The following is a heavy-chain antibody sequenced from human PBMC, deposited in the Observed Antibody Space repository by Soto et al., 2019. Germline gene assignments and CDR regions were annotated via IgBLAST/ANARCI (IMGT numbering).Heavy chain of an antibody. CDR3: ARADFWSGYSRPGMDV. D-gene: IGHD3-3*01. J-gene: IGHJ6*02. Sequence: SETLSLTCTVPGGSISSYSWIWIRQPPGKGLEWIGYIYYSGSTNYNPSLKSRVTISVDTSKNQFSLKLSSVTAADTAVYYCARADFWSGYSRPGMDVWGQGTTVTVS. CDR1: GGSISSYS. CDR2: IYYSGST. V-gene: IGHV4-59*01.